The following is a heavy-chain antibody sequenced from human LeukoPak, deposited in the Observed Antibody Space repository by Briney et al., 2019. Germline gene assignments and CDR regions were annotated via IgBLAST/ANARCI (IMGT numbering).Heavy chain of an antibody. J-gene: IGHJ4*02. CDR2: FDPEDGET. CDR1: GHTLTELS. D-gene: IGHD1-26*01. Sequence: ASVKVSCKVSGHTLTELSMHWVTRAPGKGLEWMGGFDPEDGETSYAQKLQGRVTMTEDTSTDTAYMELSSLRSEDTAVYYCATGPLREQLGSFYYWGQGTLVTVSS. CDR3: ATGPLREQLGSFYY. V-gene: IGHV1-24*01.